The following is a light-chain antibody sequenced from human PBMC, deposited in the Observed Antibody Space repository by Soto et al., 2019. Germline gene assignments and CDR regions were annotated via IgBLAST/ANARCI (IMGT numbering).Light chain of an antibody. Sequence: EIVMTQSPATLSVSPGERATLSCRASQSVSSDYLAWYQQKPDQAPRLLIYGASSRATGIPDRFSGSGSGAVFTLTISRLEPEEFAVYYCEQYGSSPGTFGGGNKVAIK. CDR2: GAS. CDR1: QSVSSDY. CDR3: EQYGSSPGT. V-gene: IGKV3-20*01. J-gene: IGKJ4*01.